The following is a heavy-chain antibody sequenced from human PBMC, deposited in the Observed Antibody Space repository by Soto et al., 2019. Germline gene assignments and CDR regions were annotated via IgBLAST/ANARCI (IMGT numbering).Heavy chain of an antibody. CDR3: AAPVPAEKGFPSYTMDA. CDR1: GASISSYH. CDR2: IYYSGSA. V-gene: IGHV4-59*12. Sequence: QVQLQESGPGLVKPSETLSLTCTVSGASISSYHWSWIRQTPGKGLEWIGYIYYSGSANYNPSLRGRVTFSVDSSKNQVPLNLTLVTPRARGFIYWAAPVPAEKGFPSYTMDAWGKGPRSPSP. D-gene: IGHD3-16*01. J-gene: IGHJ6*03.